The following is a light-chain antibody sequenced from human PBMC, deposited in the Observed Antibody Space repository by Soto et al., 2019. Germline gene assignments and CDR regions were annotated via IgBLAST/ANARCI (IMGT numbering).Light chain of an antibody. Sequence: EIGMTQSPATLSVSPGERATLSCRASQSVSSNLAWYQQKPGQAPRLLIYGASTRATGIPARFSGSGSGTEFTLTISSLQSEDFAVYYCQQYNNWPPTFGQATKVEIK. CDR2: GAS. V-gene: IGKV3-15*01. CDR3: QQYNNWPPT. J-gene: IGKJ1*01. CDR1: QSVSSN.